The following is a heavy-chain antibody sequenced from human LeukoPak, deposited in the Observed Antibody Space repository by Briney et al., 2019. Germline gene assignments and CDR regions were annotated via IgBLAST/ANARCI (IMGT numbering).Heavy chain of an antibody. CDR1: IGSISSYY. J-gene: IGHJ5*02. Sequence: SQTLSLTSTVSIGSISSYYWSGIPHPPGRGLEGIGYIHYSGSNNYNPSLKSRVTISVDPSKNQFSLKLSSVTAADTAVYYCARGGGWFDPWGQGTLVTVSS. CDR2: IHYSGSN. D-gene: IGHD2-15*01. CDR3: ARGGGWFDP. V-gene: IGHV4-59*01.